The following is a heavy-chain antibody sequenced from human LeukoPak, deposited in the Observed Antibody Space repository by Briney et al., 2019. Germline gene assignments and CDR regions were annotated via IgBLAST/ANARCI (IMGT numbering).Heavy chain of an antibody. CDR3: ARRVQSTGVFDY. D-gene: IGHD1-1*01. CDR1: GYTFTDYY. Sequence: ASVKVSCNASGYTFTDYYMHWVRQAPGQGLEWMGRIKPNNGDTNYEQRFQGRVTMTRDMSINAAYMELSRLEYDDTAVYYCARRVQSTGVFDYWGQGTLVTVSP. CDR2: IKPNNGDT. J-gene: IGHJ4*02. V-gene: IGHV1-2*06.